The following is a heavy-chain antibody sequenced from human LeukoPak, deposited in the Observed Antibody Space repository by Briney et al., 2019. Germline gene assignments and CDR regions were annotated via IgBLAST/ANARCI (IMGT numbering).Heavy chain of an antibody. J-gene: IGHJ4*02. CDR2: ISGSGDST. V-gene: IGHV3-23*01. D-gene: IGHD6-13*01. CDR1: GFTFSSYA. CDR3: AKTRPLDSSSWSHGDY. Sequence: GGSLRLSCAASGFTFSSYAMSWVRQAPGKGLEWVSAISGSGDSTYYGDSVKGRFTISRNNSKNTLYLQMNSLRAEDTAVYYCAKTRPLDSSSWSHGDYWGQGTLVTVSS.